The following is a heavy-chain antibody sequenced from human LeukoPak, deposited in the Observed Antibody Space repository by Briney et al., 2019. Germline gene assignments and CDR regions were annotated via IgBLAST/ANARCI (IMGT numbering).Heavy chain of an antibody. J-gene: IGHJ6*02. V-gene: IGHV3-48*04. CDR1: GCTFSGYD. CDR2: TSSSSSTI. CDR3: ARLRYYGMDV. Sequence: PGGSLRVSCAASGCTFSGYDMSWVRQAPGKGLEWVSYTSSSSSTIYYADSVKSRFTISRDNAKNSLYLQMNSLRAEDTAVYYCARLRYYGMDVWGQGTTVTVSS.